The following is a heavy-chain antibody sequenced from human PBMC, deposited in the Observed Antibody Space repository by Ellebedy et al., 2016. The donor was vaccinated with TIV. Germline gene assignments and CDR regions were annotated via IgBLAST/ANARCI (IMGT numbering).Heavy chain of an antibody. D-gene: IGHD6-19*01. Sequence: SETLSLTCTVSGGSINNNYRSWIRQTPGKGLEWLGHLSYTGTTNYNPSLKSRVTISLDTSKNQFSLKLSSVTAADTAVYYCARYSSAWYDAFDIWGQGTMVTVSS. CDR3: ARYSSAWYDAFDI. V-gene: IGHV4-59*08. CDR1: GGSINNNY. J-gene: IGHJ3*02. CDR2: LSYTGTT.